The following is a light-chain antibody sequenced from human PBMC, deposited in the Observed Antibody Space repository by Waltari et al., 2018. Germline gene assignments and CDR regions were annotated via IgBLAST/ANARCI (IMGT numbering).Light chain of an antibody. CDR2: AVS. V-gene: IGKV1-8*01. Sequence: AIRVTQSPSSLSASTGDSVTITCRASQDIRTYLGWYQQKPGKAPNLLLYAVSTLQSGVPSRFGGSGSGTDFALHIQNLQSEDFATYFCQQYYAFPRTFGQGTRVEV. CDR3: QQYYAFPRT. J-gene: IGKJ1*01. CDR1: QDIRTY.